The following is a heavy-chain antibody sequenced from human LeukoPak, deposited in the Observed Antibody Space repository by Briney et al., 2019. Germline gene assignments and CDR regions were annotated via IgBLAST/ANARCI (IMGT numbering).Heavy chain of an antibody. J-gene: IGHJ4*02. CDR1: GGSFSGYY. Sequence: SETLSLTCAVYGGSFSGYYWSWIRQPPGKGLEWIGYIYYSGSTNYNPSLKSRVTISVDTSKNQFSLKLSSVTAADTAVYYCARIRAAAGHYFDYWGQGTLVTVSS. CDR2: IYYSGST. CDR3: ARIRAAAGHYFDY. D-gene: IGHD6-13*01. V-gene: IGHV4-59*12.